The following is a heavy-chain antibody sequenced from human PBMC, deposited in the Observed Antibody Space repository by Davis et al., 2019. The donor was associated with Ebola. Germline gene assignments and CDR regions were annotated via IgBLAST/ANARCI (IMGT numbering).Heavy chain of an antibody. Sequence: PGGSLRLSCEASGFTFSAYWMRWVRQAPGKGLECVANIKPDGSEEYYVDSVKGRFTISRDNAKNSLYLQMNSLRAEDTALYYCAKDRLAYYYGMDVWGQGTTVTVSS. CDR1: GFTFSAYW. CDR2: IKPDGSEE. V-gene: IGHV3-7*03. J-gene: IGHJ6*02. CDR3: AKDRLAYYYGMDV.